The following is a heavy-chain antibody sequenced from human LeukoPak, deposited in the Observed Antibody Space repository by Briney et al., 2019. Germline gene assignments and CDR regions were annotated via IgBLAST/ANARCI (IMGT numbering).Heavy chain of an antibody. CDR3: AKGGPGYSSSWYRTSLDY. V-gene: IGHV3-23*01. CDR2: ISGSGAST. CDR1: GFTFSSYA. D-gene: IGHD6-13*01. Sequence: PGGSLSLSFTASGFTFSSYAMSWVRQAPGKGLEWVSGISGSGASTYYAGSVKVRFTISRDNSNNTLYLQMNSLGGDDTAVYYCAKGGPGYSSSWYRTSLDYWGQGTLVTVSS. J-gene: IGHJ4*02.